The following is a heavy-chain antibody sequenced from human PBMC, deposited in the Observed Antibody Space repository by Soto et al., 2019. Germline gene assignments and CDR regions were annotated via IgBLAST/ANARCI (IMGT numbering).Heavy chain of an antibody. CDR2: VSYSGDT. Sequence: SETLSLTCTVSGGSISGHYWSWIRQSPGKGLESIGYVSYSGDTTYSPSLKSRVTMSVDTSKNQFSLKLSSVTAADTAVYYCAQRHDYSNRIDYWGQGTLVTVSS. V-gene: IGHV4-59*08. CDR1: GGSISGHY. CDR3: AQRHDYSNRIDY. D-gene: IGHD4-4*01. J-gene: IGHJ4*02.